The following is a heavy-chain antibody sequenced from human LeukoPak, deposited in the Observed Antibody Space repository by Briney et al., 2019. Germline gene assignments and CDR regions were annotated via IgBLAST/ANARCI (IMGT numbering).Heavy chain of an antibody. CDR1: GFTFSDYY. J-gene: IGHJ4*02. Sequence: GGSLRLSCAASGFTFSDYYMSWIRQAPGKGLEWVSYISSSGSTIYYADSVKGRFTISRDNAKNSLYLQMNSLRAEDTAVYYCARERSSSLPKTATPLDYWGQGTLVTVSS. V-gene: IGHV3-11*04. CDR3: ARERSSSLPKTATPLDY. CDR2: ISSSGSTI. D-gene: IGHD6-6*01.